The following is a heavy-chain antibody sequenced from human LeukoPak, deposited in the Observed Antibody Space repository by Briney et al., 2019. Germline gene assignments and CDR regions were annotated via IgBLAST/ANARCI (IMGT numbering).Heavy chain of an antibody. CDR1: GYTFTSYY. D-gene: IGHD6-25*01. J-gene: IGHJ4*02. CDR2: INTSGGST. V-gene: IGHV1-46*01. CDR3: ARDSGWL. Sequence: ASVKDSCKASGYTFTSYYMHRVREAPGQGRGWMGIINTSGGSTSYAQKFQGRVTMTRDTATSTVYMELSSLRSEGTAVYYCARDSGWLWGQGTLVTVSS.